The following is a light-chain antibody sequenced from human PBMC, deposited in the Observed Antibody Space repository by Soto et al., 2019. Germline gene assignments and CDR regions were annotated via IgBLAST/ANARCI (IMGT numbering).Light chain of an antibody. CDR1: QDISNY. CDR3: QQYDNLPLT. CDR2: DAS. V-gene: IGKV1-33*01. J-gene: IGKJ4*01. Sequence: EMQISQYPSSLSASVGDRVNITCQASQDISNYLNWYQQKPGKAPKLLIYDASNLETGVPSRFSGSGSGTDFTFTISSLQPEDIATYYCQQYDNLPLTFGGGTKVDIK.